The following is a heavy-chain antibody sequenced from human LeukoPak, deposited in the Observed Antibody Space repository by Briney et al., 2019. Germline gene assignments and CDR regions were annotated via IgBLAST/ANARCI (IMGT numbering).Heavy chain of an antibody. CDR3: AKARSGETSDY. J-gene: IGHJ4*02. Sequence: GGSLRLSCAASGLTFSSYGMHWVRQAPGKGLEWVAFIRYDGSNKYYADSVKGRFTISRDNSKNTLYLQMNSLRAEDTAVYYCAKARSGETSDYWGQGTLVTVSS. CDR2: IRYDGSNK. D-gene: IGHD3-10*01. V-gene: IGHV3-30*02. CDR1: GLTFSSYG.